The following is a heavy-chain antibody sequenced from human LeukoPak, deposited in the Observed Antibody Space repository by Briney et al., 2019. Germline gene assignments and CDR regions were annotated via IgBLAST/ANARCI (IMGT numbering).Heavy chain of an antibody. V-gene: IGHV4-38-2*02. CDR3: AKSNGYGLVDI. Sequence: SETLSLTCTVSGYSISSGYFWGWIRQPPGKGLEWIGSIYHSGTTYYNPSLKSRVTISLDTSRNQFSLKLNSVTAADTAVYYCAKSNGYGLVDIWGQGTMVTVSS. D-gene: IGHD3-10*01. CDR1: GYSISSGYF. CDR2: IYHSGTT. J-gene: IGHJ3*02.